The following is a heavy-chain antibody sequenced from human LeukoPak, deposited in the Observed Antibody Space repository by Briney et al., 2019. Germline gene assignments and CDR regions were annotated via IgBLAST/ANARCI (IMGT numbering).Heavy chain of an antibody. Sequence: PGGSLRLSCAASGFTLSRDSMNWVRQAPGKGLEWVGRIKSKTDGGTTDYAAPVKGRFTISRDNSKNTLYLQMNSLRAEDTAVYYCAKAPRRAYSNDADDFDYWGQGTLVTVSS. D-gene: IGHD4-11*01. CDR3: AKAPRRAYSNDADDFDY. V-gene: IGHV3-15*01. CDR1: GFTLSRDS. CDR2: IKSKTDGGTT. J-gene: IGHJ4*02.